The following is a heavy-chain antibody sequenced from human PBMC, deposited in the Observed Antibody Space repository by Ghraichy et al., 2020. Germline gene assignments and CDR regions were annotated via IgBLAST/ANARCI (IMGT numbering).Heavy chain of an antibody. Sequence: SETLSLTCTVSGGSVSNNAYYWSWIRQHPVKGLEWLGNIYFTGNTYYNPSLQSRLSISIDTSKKQFSLRLSSVTAADTAVYFCARDSNRFCTTSTCYAFVFDSWGQGTRVSVSS. V-gene: IGHV4-31*03. CDR3: ARDSNRFCTTSTCYAFVFDS. CDR1: GGSVSNNAYY. J-gene: IGHJ4*02. CDR2: IYFTGNT. D-gene: IGHD2-2*01.